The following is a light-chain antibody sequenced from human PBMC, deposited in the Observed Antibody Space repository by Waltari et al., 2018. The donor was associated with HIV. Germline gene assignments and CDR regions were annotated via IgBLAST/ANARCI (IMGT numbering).Light chain of an antibody. CDR2: HVS. CDR3: SSYMDYGTLV. J-gene: IGLJ3*02. Sequence: QSDLTPPASVSRSPGQSVTIHCTGTAAVIGGSNSVSWYPHHPDKAPKLIIFHVSNRHTGISSRFSGSKSGNTASLTISGLQTEDEADFYCSSYMDYGTLVFGGGTKLTVL. V-gene: IGLV2-14*03. CDR1: AAVIGGSNS.